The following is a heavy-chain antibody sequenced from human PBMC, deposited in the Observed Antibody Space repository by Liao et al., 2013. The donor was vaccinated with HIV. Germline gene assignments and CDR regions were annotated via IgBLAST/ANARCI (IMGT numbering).Heavy chain of an antibody. CDR1: GGSFSGYY. J-gene: IGHJ4*02. CDR2: INHSGGT. V-gene: IGHV4-34*01. Sequence: QVQLQQWGAGLLKPSETLSLTCAVYGGSFSGYYWSWIRQPPGKGLEWIGEINHSGGTNYNPSLKSRVTISVDTSKNQFSLKLSSVTAADTAVYYCARAPLDSSSWYNYFDYWGQGTLVTVSS. CDR3: ARAPLDSSSWYNYFDY. D-gene: IGHD6-13*01.